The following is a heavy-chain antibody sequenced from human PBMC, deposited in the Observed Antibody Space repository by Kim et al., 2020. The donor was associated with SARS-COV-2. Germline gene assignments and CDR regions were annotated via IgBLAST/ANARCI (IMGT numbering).Heavy chain of an antibody. CDR2: ISGSSNTI. V-gene: IGHV3-48*02. CDR1: GFTFSGYS. Sequence: GGSLRLSCAASGFTFSGYSMNWVRQAPGKGLEWVSYISGSSNTIYYADSVKGRFTISRDNAKTSLYLQMTSLRDEDTAVYYCARDHYGSGSLDVWGQGTT. J-gene: IGHJ6*02. CDR3: ARDHYGSGSLDV. D-gene: IGHD3-10*01.